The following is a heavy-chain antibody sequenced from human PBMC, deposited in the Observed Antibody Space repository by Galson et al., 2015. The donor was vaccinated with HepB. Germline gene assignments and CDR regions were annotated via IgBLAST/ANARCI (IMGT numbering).Heavy chain of an antibody. CDR3: AKGYGLFDS. CDR1: GFAFDSHA. D-gene: IGHD5-18*01. CDR2: IMGSGDST. V-gene: IGHV3-23*01. J-gene: IGHJ5*01. Sequence: SLRLSCAASGFAFDSHAMSWVRQAPGRGLEWISGIMGSGDSTFYGDSVKGRFTVPRDNANNMLYLQMDSLRAEDAGLYFCAKGYGLFDSWGPGILVTVSS.